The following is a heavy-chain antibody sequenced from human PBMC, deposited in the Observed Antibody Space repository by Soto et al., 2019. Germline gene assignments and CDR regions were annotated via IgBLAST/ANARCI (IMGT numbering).Heavy chain of an antibody. Sequence: PGGSLRLSCAASGFTFNTYAMNWVRQAPGKGLEWVASISGSGGTINYADSVKGRFTTSRDTSKNTLYLQMNSLSAEDTAVYYCAKGFIVVVTAIRPDDNFDVWGQWTMVTVSS. CDR2: ISGSGGTI. V-gene: IGHV3-23*01. CDR1: GFTFNTYA. J-gene: IGHJ3*01. CDR3: AKGFIVVVTAIRPDDNFDV. D-gene: IGHD2-21*02.